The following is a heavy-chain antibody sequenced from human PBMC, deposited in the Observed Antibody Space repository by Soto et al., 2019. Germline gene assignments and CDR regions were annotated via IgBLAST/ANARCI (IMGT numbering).Heavy chain of an antibody. CDR1: GFTFSSYW. CDR3: ARDFSGLYYYYYYGMDV. J-gene: IGHJ6*02. Sequence: GGSLRLSCAASGFTFSSYWMHWVRQAPGKGLVWVSRINSDGSSTSYADSVKGRFTISRDNAKNTLYLQMNSLRAEDTAVYYCARDFSGLYYYYYYGMDVWGQGTTVTVSS. V-gene: IGHV3-74*01. D-gene: IGHD2-15*01. CDR2: INSDGSST.